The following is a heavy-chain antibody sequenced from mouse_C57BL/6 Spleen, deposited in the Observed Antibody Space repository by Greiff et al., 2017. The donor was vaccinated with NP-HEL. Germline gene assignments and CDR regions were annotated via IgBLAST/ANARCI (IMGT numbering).Heavy chain of an antibody. CDR3: ARGGLTGTIDY. CDR1: GYTFTDYY. V-gene: IGHV1-26*01. D-gene: IGHD4-1*01. CDR2: INPNNGGT. J-gene: IGHJ2*01. Sequence: EVQLQQSGPELVKPGASVKISCKASGYTFTDYYMNWVKQSHGKSLEWIGDINPNNGGTSYNQKFKGKATLTVDKSSSTAYMELRSLTSEDSAVYYCARGGLTGTIDYWGQGTTLTVSS.